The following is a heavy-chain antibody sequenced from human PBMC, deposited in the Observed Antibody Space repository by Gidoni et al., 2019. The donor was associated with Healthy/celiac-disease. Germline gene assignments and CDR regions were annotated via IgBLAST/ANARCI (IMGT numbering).Heavy chain of an antibody. J-gene: IGHJ4*02. Sequence: QVQRVESGGGVVQPGRSMRLSCDAAGFTFISYAMHWVRQAPGKGLEGVAVISYDGSNKYYADSVKGRFTLSRDNSKNTLYLQMNSLRAEDTAVYYCAIAGGGYCSGGSCYWGQGTLVTVSS. CDR3: AIAGGGYCSGGSCY. V-gene: IGHV3-30-3*01. CDR1: GFTFISYA. D-gene: IGHD2-15*01. CDR2: ISYDGSNK.